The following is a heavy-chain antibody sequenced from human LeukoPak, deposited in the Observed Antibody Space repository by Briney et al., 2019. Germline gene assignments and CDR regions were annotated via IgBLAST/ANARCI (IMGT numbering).Heavy chain of an antibody. Sequence: SETLSLTCTVSGGSISSYYWSWIRQPAGKGLEWIGRIYTSGSTNYNPSLKSRVTMSVDTSKNQSSLKLSSVTAADTAVYYCARDQSSSWYYWFDPWGQGTLVTVSS. CDR3: ARDQSSSWYYWFDP. CDR2: IYTSGST. V-gene: IGHV4-4*07. J-gene: IGHJ5*02. D-gene: IGHD6-13*01. CDR1: GGSISSYY.